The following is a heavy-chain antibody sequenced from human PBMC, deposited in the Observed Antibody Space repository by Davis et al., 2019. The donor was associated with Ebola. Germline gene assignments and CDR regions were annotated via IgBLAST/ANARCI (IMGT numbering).Heavy chain of an antibody. J-gene: IGHJ6*03. CDR1: GGTFSSYA. CDR2: INPNSGGT. V-gene: IGHV1-2*02. Sequence: ASVKVSCKASGGTFSSYAISWVRQAPGQGLEWMGWINPNSGGTNYAQKFQGRVTMTRDTSISTAYMELSRLRSDDTAVYYCARDESSSWWGFYYYYMDVWGKGTTVTVSS. CDR3: ARDESSSWWGFYYYYMDV. D-gene: IGHD6-13*01.